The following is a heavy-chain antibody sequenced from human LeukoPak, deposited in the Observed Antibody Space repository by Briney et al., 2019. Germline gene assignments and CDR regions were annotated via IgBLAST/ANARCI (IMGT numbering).Heavy chain of an antibody. CDR3: AKVMWTMIVVGPVDY. CDR2: ISWNSGSI. CDR1: GFTFDDYA. J-gene: IGHJ4*02. Sequence: GGSLRLSCAASGFTFDDYATHWVRQAPGKGLEWVSGISWNSGSIGYADSVKGRFTISRDNAKNSLYLQMNSLRAEDTALYYCAKVMWTMIVVGPVDYWGQGTLVTVSS. V-gene: IGHV3-9*01. D-gene: IGHD3-22*01.